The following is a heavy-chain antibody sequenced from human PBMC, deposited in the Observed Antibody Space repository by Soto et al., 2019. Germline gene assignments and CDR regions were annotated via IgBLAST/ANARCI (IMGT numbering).Heavy chain of an antibody. V-gene: IGHV4-34*01. Sequence: QVQLQQWGAGLLKPSETLSLTCAVYGGSFSGYYWTWIRQPPGTGLEWIGEINRSGSTNYNPSLKSRVTISVDTSKNQFSLKLTSVTAADTAVYYCARDKITGLFAYWGQGTLVTVSS. CDR3: ARDKITGLFAY. J-gene: IGHJ4*02. D-gene: IGHD2-8*02. CDR2: INRSGST. CDR1: GGSFSGYY.